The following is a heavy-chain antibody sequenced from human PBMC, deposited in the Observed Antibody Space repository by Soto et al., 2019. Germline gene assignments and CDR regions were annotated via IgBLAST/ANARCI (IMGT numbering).Heavy chain of an antibody. V-gene: IGHV5-10-1*01. Sequence: PGESLKISCLGSRYRFTSYWISWVRQMPGKGREWMGRIDPSDSYTNYSPSYQGHVTISADKSISTAYLQWSSLKASDTAMYYCARQRQDYDFWSGDSPPGAFDIWGQGTMVTVSS. CDR1: RYRFTSYW. CDR3: ARQRQDYDFWSGDSPPGAFDI. CDR2: IDPSDSYT. J-gene: IGHJ3*02. D-gene: IGHD3-3*01.